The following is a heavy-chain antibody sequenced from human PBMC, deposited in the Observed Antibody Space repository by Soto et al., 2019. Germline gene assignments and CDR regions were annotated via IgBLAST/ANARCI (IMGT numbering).Heavy chain of an antibody. CDR1: GLTFSDYW. D-gene: IGHD2-8*01. CDR2: INSDGSST. J-gene: IGHJ4*02. V-gene: IGHV3-74*01. CDR3: AREGGSYCTHSNCLSPFDC. Sequence: EVQLVESGGGLVQPGGSLRLSCAASGLTFSDYWMHWVRQAPGKGLVWVSRINSDGSSTTYADSVKGRFTISRDNAKKTVSLQMNSLGAEDTAVYYCAREGGSYCTHSNCLSPFDCWGQGTLVTVSS.